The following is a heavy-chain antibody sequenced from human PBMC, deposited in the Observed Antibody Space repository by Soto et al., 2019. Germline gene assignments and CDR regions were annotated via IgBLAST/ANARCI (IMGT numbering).Heavy chain of an antibody. V-gene: IGHV4-39*01. CDR2: IYYSGST. D-gene: IGHD3-10*01. Sequence: QLQLQESGPGLMKPSETLSLTCTVSGGSISSSSYYWGWSRQPPGKGLEWIGSIYYSGSTYYNPSLKSRVTISVDTSKNQFSLKLSSVTAADTAVYYCARRPRGVSFDYWGQGTLVTVSS. CDR1: GGSISSSSYY. J-gene: IGHJ4*02. CDR3: ARRPRGVSFDY.